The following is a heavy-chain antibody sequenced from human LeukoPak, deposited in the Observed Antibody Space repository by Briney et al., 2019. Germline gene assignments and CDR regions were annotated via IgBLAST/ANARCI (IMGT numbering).Heavy chain of an antibody. CDR2: IYYSGST. CDR3: ARSQLWSPPFDY. D-gene: IGHD5-18*01. CDR1: GGSISSSSSY. Sequence: SETLSLTCTVSGGSISSSSSYWGWIRQPPGKGLEWIGSIYYSGSTYYNPSLKSRVTISVDTSKNQFSLKLSSVTAADTAVYYCARSQLWSPPFDYWGQGTLVTVSS. J-gene: IGHJ4*02. V-gene: IGHV4-39*01.